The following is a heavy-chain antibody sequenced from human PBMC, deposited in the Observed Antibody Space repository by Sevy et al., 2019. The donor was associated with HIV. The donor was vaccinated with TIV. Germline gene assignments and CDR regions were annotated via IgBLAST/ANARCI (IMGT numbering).Heavy chain of an antibody. D-gene: IGHD1-26*01. Sequence: GGSLRLSCAASGFTFSSYGMHWVRQAPDKGLEWVAVIWYDGSNENYVDSVKGRFTISRDNSKNTLYLQMNSLRPEDTAVYYCATTLVVATQRWGQGTRVTVSS. CDR1: GFTFSSYG. V-gene: IGHV3-33*01. CDR3: ATTLVVATQR. CDR2: IWYDGSNE. J-gene: IGHJ4*02.